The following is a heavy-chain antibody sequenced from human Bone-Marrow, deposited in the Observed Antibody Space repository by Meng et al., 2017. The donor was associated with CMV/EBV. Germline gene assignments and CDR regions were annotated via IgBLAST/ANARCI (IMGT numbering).Heavy chain of an antibody. CDR3: TTDTHGGYCSSTSCYYFDY. CDR2: IKSKTDGGTT. D-gene: IGHD2-2*01. Sequence: GESLKIPCAASGFTFSNAWMSWVRQAPGKGLEWVGRIKSKTDGGTTDYAAPVKGRFTISRDDSKNTLYLQMNSLKTEDTAVYYCTTDTHGGYCSSTSCYYFDYWGQGTLVTVSS. CDR1: GFTFSNAW. V-gene: IGHV3-15*01. J-gene: IGHJ4*02.